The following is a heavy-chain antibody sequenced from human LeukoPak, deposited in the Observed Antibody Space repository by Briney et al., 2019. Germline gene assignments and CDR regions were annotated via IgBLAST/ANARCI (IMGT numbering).Heavy chain of an antibody. J-gene: IGHJ4*02. Sequence: YSGSTYYNPSLKSRVTISVDTSKNQFSLKLSSVTAADTAVYYCARSPRYSYGSGVYNDYWGQGTLVTVSS. D-gene: IGHD5-18*01. V-gene: IGHV4-31*02. CDR3: ARSPRYSYGSGVYNDY. CDR2: YSGST.